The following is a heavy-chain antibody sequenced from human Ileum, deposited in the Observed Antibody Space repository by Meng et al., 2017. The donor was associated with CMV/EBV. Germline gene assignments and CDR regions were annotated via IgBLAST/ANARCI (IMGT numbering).Heavy chain of an antibody. Sequence: GESLKISCAASGFTFSSYGMHWVRQAPGKGLEWVAVIWYDGSNKYYADSVKGRFTISRDNSKNTLYLQMNSLRAEDTAVYYCAKDHFDSSSWFDYWGQGTLVTVSS. D-gene: IGHD6-13*01. CDR1: GFTFSSYG. J-gene: IGHJ4*02. CDR3: AKDHFDSSSWFDY. CDR2: IWYDGSNK. V-gene: IGHV3-33*06.